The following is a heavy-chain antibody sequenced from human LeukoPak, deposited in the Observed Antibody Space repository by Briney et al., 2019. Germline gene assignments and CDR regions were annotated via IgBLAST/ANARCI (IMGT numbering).Heavy chain of an antibody. CDR1: GGSISSFQ. J-gene: IGHJ3*02. D-gene: IGHD3-10*01. CDR2: IYYRGST. V-gene: IGHV4-59*12. CDR3: AKSNGYGLIDI. Sequence: PSETLSLTCTVSGGSISSFQWSWIRQPPGKGLEWIGYIYYRGSTNYNPSLKSRVTISVDTSKNQVSLKLSSVTAADTAVYYCAKSNGYGLIDIWGQGTMVTVSS.